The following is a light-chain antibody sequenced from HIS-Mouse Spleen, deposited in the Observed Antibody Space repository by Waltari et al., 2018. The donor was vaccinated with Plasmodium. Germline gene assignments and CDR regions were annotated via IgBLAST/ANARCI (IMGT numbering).Light chain of an antibody. CDR1: SSDVGSYNF. CDR2: EGS. CDR3: CSYAGSSTFV. Sequence: QSALTQPASVSGSPGQSITISCTGTSSDVGSYNFVSWYQQHPGKAPKLMIYEGSKWPSGVSNRFSGSKSGNTASLTISGLQAEDEADYYCCSYAGSSTFVFGGGTKLTVL. J-gene: IGLJ3*02. V-gene: IGLV2-23*03.